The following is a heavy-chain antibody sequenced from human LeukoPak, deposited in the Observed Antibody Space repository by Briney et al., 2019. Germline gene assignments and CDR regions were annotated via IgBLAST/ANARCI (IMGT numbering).Heavy chain of an antibody. CDR2: ISYDGSNK. V-gene: IGHV3-30*03. Sequence: GGSLRLSCAASGFTFSSYGMHWVRQAPGKGLEWVAVISYDGSNKYYADSVKGRFTISRDNSKNTLYLQMNSLRAEDTAVYYCARDVSVEELRYCSGGSCYEVLLSNGMDVWGQGTTVTVSS. CDR3: ARDVSVEELRYCSGGSCYEVLLSNGMDV. CDR1: GFTFSSYG. J-gene: IGHJ6*02. D-gene: IGHD2-15*01.